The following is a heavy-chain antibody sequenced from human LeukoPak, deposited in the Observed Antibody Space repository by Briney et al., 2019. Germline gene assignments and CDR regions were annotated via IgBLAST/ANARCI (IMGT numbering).Heavy chain of an antibody. CDR1: GGSISSYY. D-gene: IGHD3-3*01. Sequence: SETLSLTCTVCGGSISSYYWSWIRQPPGKGLEWIGYIYYSGSTNYNPSLKSRVTISVDTSKNQFSLKLSSVTAADTAVYYCARYYDFWSGYYFDYWGQGTLVTVSS. CDR3: ARYYDFWSGYYFDY. V-gene: IGHV4-59*01. J-gene: IGHJ4*02. CDR2: IYYSGST.